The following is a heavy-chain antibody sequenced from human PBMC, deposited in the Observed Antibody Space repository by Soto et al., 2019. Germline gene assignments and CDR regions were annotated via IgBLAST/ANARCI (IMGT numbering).Heavy chain of an antibody. CDR2: MNPNSGNT. Sequence: ASVKGSCKASGYTFTSYDINWVRQATGQGLEWMGWMNPNSGNTGYAQKFQVRVTMTRNTSISTAYMELSSLRSEDSAVYYCARPVTGDSPDAFAIWVQGTMVTVSS. CDR3: ARPVTGDSPDAFAI. D-gene: IGHD7-27*01. J-gene: IGHJ3*02. CDR1: GYTFTSYD. V-gene: IGHV1-8*01.